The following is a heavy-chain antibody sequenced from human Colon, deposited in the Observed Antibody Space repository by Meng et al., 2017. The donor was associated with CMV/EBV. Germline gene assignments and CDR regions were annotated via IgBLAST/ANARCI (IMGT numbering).Heavy chain of an antibody. J-gene: IGHJ3*01. CDR2: INPNSGGT. V-gene: IGHV1-2*02. CDR3: ARVDSDSSGYYGPDF. CDR1: VYTFTDHY. D-gene: IGHD3-22*01. Sequence: ASVKVSCKASVYTFTDHYIQWVRQAPGQGLEWLGWINPNSGGTTSEPNFHGRVTLTRDTSISTVYMEVTGLTSDDTAMYYCARVDSDSSGYYGPDFWGQGTMVTVSS.